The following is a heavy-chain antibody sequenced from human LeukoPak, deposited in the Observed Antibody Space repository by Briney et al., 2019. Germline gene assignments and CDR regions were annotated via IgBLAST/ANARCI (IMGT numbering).Heavy chain of an antibody. J-gene: IGHJ4*02. CDR2: INPNSGGT. CDR3: ARGPDIAAAGPAFDY. CDR1: GYTFTGYY. Sequence: GASVKVSCKASGYTFTGYYMHWVRQAPGQGLEWMGWINPNSGGTNYAQKFQGRVTMTRDTSISTAYMELSRLRSDDTAVYYCARGPDIAAAGPAFDYWGQGTLVTVSS. V-gene: IGHV1-2*02. D-gene: IGHD6-13*01.